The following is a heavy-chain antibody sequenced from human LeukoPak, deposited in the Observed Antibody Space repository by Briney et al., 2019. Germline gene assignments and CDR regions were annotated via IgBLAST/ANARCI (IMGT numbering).Heavy chain of an antibody. CDR2: IGSETDGGTA. J-gene: IGHJ4*02. V-gene: IGHV3-15*04. CDR3: STESRSGDYVAY. D-gene: IGHD3-16*02. CDR1: AFTFNNAW. Sequence: GGSLRLPCVASAFTFNNAWLNWVRQAPGKGLEWVGRIGSETDGGTADYAAPVKGRFTISRDDSKNTLFLQMNSLQTEDTAVYYCSTESRSGDYVAYWGQGTLVTVSA.